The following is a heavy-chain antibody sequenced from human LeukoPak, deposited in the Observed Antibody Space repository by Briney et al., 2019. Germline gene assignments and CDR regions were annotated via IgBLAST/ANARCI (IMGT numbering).Heavy chain of an antibody. V-gene: IGHV3-30*03. CDR3: ARSGSTYYYGMDV. CDR2: ISYDGSNK. Sequence: PGGSLRLSCAASGFTFSSYGMHWVRQAPGKGLEWVAVISYDGSNKSYADSVKGRFTISRDNSKNTLYLQMNSLRAEDTAVYYCARSGSTYYYGMDVWGQGTTVTVSS. D-gene: IGHD3-10*01. CDR1: GFTFSSYG. J-gene: IGHJ6*02.